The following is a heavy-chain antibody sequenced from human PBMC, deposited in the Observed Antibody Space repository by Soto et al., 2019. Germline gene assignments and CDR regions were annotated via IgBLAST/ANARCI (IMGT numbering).Heavy chain of an antibody. D-gene: IGHD3-10*01. CDR3: ARITMVRGGAFDY. Sequence: SETLSLTCTVAGGSIGSSRYCWGWIRQPPGKGLEWIGSIYYSGSTYYNPSLKSRVTISVDTSKNQFSLKLRSVTAADTAVYYCARITMVRGGAFDYWGQGTLVTVSS. J-gene: IGHJ4*02. CDR2: IYYSGST. CDR1: GGSIGSSRYC. V-gene: IGHV4-39*01.